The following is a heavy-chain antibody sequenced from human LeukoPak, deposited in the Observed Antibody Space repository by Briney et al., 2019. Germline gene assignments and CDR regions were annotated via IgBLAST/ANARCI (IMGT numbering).Heavy chain of an antibody. J-gene: IGHJ4*02. CDR3: ARRFIAAAGHFDY. Sequence: SETLSLTCTVSGGSISSYYWIWIRQPAGKGLVWIGHIYNSGSTNYNPSLKSRVTISVDTSKNQFSLKLSSVTAADTAVYYCARRFIAAAGHFDYWGQGTLVTVSS. CDR2: IYNSGST. CDR1: GGSISSYY. D-gene: IGHD6-13*01. V-gene: IGHV4-4*07.